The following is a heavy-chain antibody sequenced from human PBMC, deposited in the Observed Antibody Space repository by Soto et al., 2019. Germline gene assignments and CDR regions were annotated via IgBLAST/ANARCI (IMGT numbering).Heavy chain of an antibody. J-gene: IGHJ4*02. V-gene: IGHV6-1*01. CDR1: GDSVSSNSAA. Sequence: SQTLSLTCAISGDSVSSNSAAWNWIRQSPSRGLEWLGRTYYRSKWYNDYAVSVKSRITINPDTSKNQFSLQLNSVTPEDTAVNYCARAIAAAGTRGEYFDYWGQGTLVTVSS. CDR2: TYYRSKWYN. CDR3: ARAIAAAGTRGEYFDY. D-gene: IGHD6-13*01.